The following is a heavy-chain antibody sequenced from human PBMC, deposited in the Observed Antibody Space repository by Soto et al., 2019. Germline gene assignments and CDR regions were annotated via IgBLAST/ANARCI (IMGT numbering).Heavy chain of an antibody. J-gene: IGHJ4*02. CDR3: ARLGGSYAVPHFDY. CDR2: IHYSGST. D-gene: IGHD1-26*01. CDR1: GGSISSYY. V-gene: IGHV4-59*08. Sequence: SETLSLTCTVSGGSISSYYWSWIRQPPGKGQEWIGYIHYSGSTNYNPSLKSRVTISVDTSKNQFSLKLSSVTAADTAVYYCARLGGSYAVPHFDYWGQGTLVTVAS.